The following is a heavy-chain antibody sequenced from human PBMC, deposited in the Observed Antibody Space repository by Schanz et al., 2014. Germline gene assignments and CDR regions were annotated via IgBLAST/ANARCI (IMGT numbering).Heavy chain of an antibody. J-gene: IGHJ4*02. Sequence: VQLVESGGGLVKPGGSLRLSCAVSGFTFSNHGMHWVRQAPGRGLEWVAVVWHDGINRYYADSVKGRFTISRDNSKNTLYLEMNSLRAEDTAMYYCVSAYGEFLDHWGQGTLVTVSS. CDR3: VSAYGEFLDH. D-gene: IGHD4-17*01. CDR1: GFTFSNHG. V-gene: IGHV3-33*01. CDR2: VWHDGINR.